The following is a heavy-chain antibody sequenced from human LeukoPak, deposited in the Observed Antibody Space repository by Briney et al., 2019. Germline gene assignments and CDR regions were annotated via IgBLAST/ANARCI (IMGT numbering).Heavy chain of an antibody. CDR1: GGSFSGYY. CDR2: INHSGST. D-gene: IGHD6-13*01. J-gene: IGHJ5*02. Sequence: PSETLSLTCAVYGGSFSGYYWSWIRQPPGKGLEWIGEINHSGSTNYNPSLKSRVTISVDTSKNQFSLKLSSVTAADTAVYYCASSIAAAGSDPWFDPWGQGTLVTVSS. CDR3: ASSIAAAGSDPWFDP. V-gene: IGHV4-34*01.